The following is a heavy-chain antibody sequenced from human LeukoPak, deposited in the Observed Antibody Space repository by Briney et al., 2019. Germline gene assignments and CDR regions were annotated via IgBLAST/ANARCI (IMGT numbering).Heavy chain of an antibody. V-gene: IGHV1-18*01. CDR1: GYTFTSYG. Sequence: ASVKVSCKASGYTFTSYGISWVRQAPGQGLEWMGWLSAYNGNTDYAQSLQGRVTMTIDTSTSTVYMELRSLRSDDTAVYYCARDVGRSYDLDYWGQGTLVTVSS. CDR2: LSAYNGNT. D-gene: IGHD3-16*01. CDR3: ARDVGRSYDLDY. J-gene: IGHJ4*02.